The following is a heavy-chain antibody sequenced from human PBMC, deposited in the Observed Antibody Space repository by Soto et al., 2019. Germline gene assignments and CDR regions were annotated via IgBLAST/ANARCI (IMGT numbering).Heavy chain of an antibody. J-gene: IGHJ5*02. D-gene: IGHD6-13*01. CDR2: ISSNSAYT. V-gene: IGHV3-21*01. CDR1: GFTFRSFI. Sequence: GGSLRLSCAASGFTFRSFIMNWVRQAPGKGLEWISTISSNSAYTYYTDALRGRVTISRDNANNSLHLQRNSLRAEDTAVYYCARDASRDSSARGWFDPWGPGTLVTVSS. CDR3: ARDASRDSSARGWFDP.